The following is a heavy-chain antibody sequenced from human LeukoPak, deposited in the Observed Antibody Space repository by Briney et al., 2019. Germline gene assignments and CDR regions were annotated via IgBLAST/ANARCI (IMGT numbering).Heavy chain of an antibody. V-gene: IGHV4-59*01. J-gene: IGHJ4*02. CDR3: AREGGSYYPHYYFDY. CDR1: GGSISSYY. CDR2: IYYSGST. Sequence: SETLSLTCTVSGGSISSYYWSWIRQPPGKGLEWIGYIYYSGSTNYNPSLRSRVTISVDTSKNQFSLKLSSVTAADTAVYYCAREGGSYYPHYYFDYWGQGTLVTVSS. D-gene: IGHD1-26*01.